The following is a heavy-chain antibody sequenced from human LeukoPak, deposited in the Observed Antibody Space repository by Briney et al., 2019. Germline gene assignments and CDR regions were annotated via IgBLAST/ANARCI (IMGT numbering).Heavy chain of an antibody. Sequence: PSQTLSLTCAVSGGSISSGGYSWSWIRQPPGKGLEWIGYIYHSGSTYYNPSLKSRVTISVDRSKNQFSLKLSSVTAADTAVYYCARQSDMVRGVEPLIDYWGQGTLVTVSS. V-gene: IGHV4-30-2*01. CDR3: ARQSDMVRGVEPLIDY. D-gene: IGHD3-10*01. CDR1: GGSISSGGYS. J-gene: IGHJ4*02. CDR2: IYHSGST.